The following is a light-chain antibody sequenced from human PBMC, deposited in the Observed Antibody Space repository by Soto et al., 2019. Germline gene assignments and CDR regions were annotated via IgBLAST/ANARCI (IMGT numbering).Light chain of an antibody. Sequence: SYELTQPPSVSVSPGQTARITCSGDALPKQYAYWYQQKPGQAPVLVIYKDSERPSGIPERFSGSSSGTTVTLTISGVQAEDEADDYCQSADSSGTYPVVFGGGTKLTAL. J-gene: IGLJ2*01. CDR3: QSADSSGTYPVV. V-gene: IGLV3-25*03. CDR2: KDS. CDR1: ALPKQY.